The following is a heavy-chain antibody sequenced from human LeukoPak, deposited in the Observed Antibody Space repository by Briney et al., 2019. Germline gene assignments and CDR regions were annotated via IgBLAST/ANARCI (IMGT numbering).Heavy chain of an antibody. V-gene: IGHV3-64*01. CDR2: ISSSGGST. Sequence: GGSLRLPCAASGFTFSSYSMHWVRQAPGKGLEYVSAISSSGGSTYYANSVKGRFTISRDNSKNTLYLQMGSLRAEDMAVYYCARTYCSSTSCLVDYWGQGTLVTVSS. J-gene: IGHJ4*02. CDR3: ARTYCSSTSCLVDY. CDR1: GFTFSSYS. D-gene: IGHD2-2*01.